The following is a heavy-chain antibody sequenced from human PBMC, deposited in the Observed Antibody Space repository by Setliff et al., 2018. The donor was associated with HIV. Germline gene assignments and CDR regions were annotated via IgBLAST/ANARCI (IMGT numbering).Heavy chain of an antibody. CDR1: GYSISSGYY. Sequence: PSETLSLTCAASGYSISSGYYWGWIRQPPGKGLEWIGSIYHSGSTYYNPSLKSRVTISVDTSKNQFPLKLSSVTAADTAVYYCARHSSAAANDAFDIWGQGTMVTVSS. J-gene: IGHJ3*02. CDR2: IYHSGST. CDR3: ARHSSAAANDAFDI. D-gene: IGHD6-13*01. V-gene: IGHV4-38-2*01.